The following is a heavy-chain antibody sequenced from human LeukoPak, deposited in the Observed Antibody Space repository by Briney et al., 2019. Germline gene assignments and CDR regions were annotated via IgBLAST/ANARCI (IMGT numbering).Heavy chain of an antibody. V-gene: IGHV4-39*01. CDR2: MHYSGST. CDR3: ARRGTNWGRFDY. CDR1: GGSISSGSYY. Sequence: SETLSLTCTVSGGSISSGSYYWGWIRQPPGKGLEWIGSMHYSGSTYYNPPLKSRVTISVDTSKNQLSLKVSSVTAADTAVYYCARRGTNWGRFDYWGQGTLVTVSS. D-gene: IGHD7-27*01. J-gene: IGHJ4*02.